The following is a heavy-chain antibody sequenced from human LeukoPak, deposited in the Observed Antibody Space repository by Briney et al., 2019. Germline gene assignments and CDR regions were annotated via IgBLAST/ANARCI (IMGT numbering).Heavy chain of an antibody. CDR3: ANGYPPTGFDF. CDR2: IYYSGST. J-gene: IGHJ3*01. Sequence: SETLSLTCTVSGGSISSYYWSWIRQPPGKGLEWIGYIYYSGSTNYNPSLKSRVTISVDTSKKQFSLNLNSVTAADTAEYYCANGYPPTGFDFWGQGTLVTVSS. D-gene: IGHD5-24*01. CDR1: GGSISSYY. V-gene: IGHV4-59*08.